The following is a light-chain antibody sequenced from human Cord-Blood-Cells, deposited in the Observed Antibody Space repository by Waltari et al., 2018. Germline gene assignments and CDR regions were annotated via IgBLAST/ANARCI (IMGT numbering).Light chain of an antibody. CDR2: DVI. J-gene: IGLJ2*01. CDR1: SSDVGGYNY. CDR3: SSYTSNVV. Sequence: QSALTQPASVSGSPGQSITISCTGTSSDVGGYNYVSWYQQHPGTAPKLMIYDVINRPSGVSNRFSGSKSGNAAPLTISGLQAEDEADYYCSSYTSNVVFGGGTKLTVL. V-gene: IGLV2-14*01.